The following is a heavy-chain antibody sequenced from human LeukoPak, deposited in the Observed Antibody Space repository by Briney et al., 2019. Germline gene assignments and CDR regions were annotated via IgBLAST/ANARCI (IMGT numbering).Heavy chain of an antibody. V-gene: IGHV3-11*04. J-gene: IGHJ4*02. D-gene: IGHD3-22*01. CDR3: ARDPKTYYYDSSGEAYFDY. CDR2: ISSSGSTI. Sequence: PGGSLRLSCAASGFTFSDYYMSWIRQAPGKGLEWVSYISSSGSTIYYADSVKGRFTISRDNAKNSLYLQMNSLRAEDTAVYYCARDPKTYYYDSSGEAYFDYWGQGTLVTVSS. CDR1: GFTFSDYY.